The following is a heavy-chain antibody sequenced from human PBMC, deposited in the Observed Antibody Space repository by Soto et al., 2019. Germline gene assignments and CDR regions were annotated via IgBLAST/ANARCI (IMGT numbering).Heavy chain of an antibody. CDR2: IWYDGSNK. CDR1: GFTFSSYG. V-gene: IGHV3-33*01. CDR3: AGETQDYSFDY. Sequence: PGGSLRLSCAASGFTFSSYGMHWVRQAPGKGLEWVAVIWYDGSNKYYADSVKGRFTISRDNSKNTLYLQMNSLRAEDTAVYYCAGETQDYSFDYWGQGTLVTVSS. D-gene: IGHD2-15*01. J-gene: IGHJ4*02.